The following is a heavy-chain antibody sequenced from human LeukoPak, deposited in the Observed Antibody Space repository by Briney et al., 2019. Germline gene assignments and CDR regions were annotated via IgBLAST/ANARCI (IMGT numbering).Heavy chain of an antibody. CDR3: ARGSSSGWYGAFDI. CDR1: GYTFTDYY. J-gene: IGHJ3*02. Sequence: GASVKVSCKASGYTFTDYYMHWVRQAPGQGLEWIGRINPNSGGTSSARKFQGRVTVTRDTSINTAYMELSGLTSDDTAVYYCARGSSSGWYGAFDIWGQGTMVTVSS. V-gene: IGHV1-2*06. CDR2: INPNSGGT. D-gene: IGHD6-19*01.